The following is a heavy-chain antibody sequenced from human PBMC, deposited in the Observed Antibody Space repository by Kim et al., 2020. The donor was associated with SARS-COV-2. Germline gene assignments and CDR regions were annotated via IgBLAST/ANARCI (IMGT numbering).Heavy chain of an antibody. D-gene: IGHD6-19*01. CDR2: IYSGGST. Sequence: GGSLRLSCAASGFTVSSNYMSWVRQAPGKGLEWVSVIYSGGSTYYADSVKGRFTISRHNSKNTLYLQMNSLGDEDTGVYYCARGLAAGDPVYYFGMDVRGQGTAGTVSS. CDR1: GFTVSSNY. J-gene: IGHJ6*02. CDR3: ARGLAAGDPVYYFGMDV. V-gene: IGHV3-53*04.